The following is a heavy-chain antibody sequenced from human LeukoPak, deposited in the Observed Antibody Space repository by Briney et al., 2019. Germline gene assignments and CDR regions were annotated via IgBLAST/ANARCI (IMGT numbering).Heavy chain of an antibody. CDR3: ARDNSVGDYAWWFDP. Sequence: ASVKVSCKASGYTFTGYYMHWVRQAPGQGLEWMGLINPSGGTTRYAQKFQGRVTMTRDLSTSTDYMELSSLRSDDTAVYFYARDNSVGDYAWWFDPWGQGTLVTVSS. D-gene: IGHD1-26*01. V-gene: IGHV1-46*01. J-gene: IGHJ5*02. CDR2: INPSGGTT. CDR1: GYTFTGYY.